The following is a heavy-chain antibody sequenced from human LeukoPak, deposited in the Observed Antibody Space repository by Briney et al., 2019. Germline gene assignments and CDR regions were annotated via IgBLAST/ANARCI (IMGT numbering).Heavy chain of an antibody. D-gene: IGHD6-13*01. Sequence: PGGSLRLSCAASGFTFDDYAMHWVRQAPGKGLEWVSGISWNSGSIGCADSVKGRFTISRDNAKNSLYLQMNSLRAEDTALYYCAKDKGSRLGHFDYWGQGTLVTVSS. CDR2: ISWNSGSI. CDR1: GFTFDDYA. CDR3: AKDKGSRLGHFDY. J-gene: IGHJ4*02. V-gene: IGHV3-9*01.